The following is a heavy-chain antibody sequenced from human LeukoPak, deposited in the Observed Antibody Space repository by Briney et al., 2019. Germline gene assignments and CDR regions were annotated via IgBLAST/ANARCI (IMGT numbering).Heavy chain of an antibody. Sequence: GGSLRLSCAASGFTFSSYSMNWVRQAPGKGLEWVSAISGSGGSTYYADSVKGRLTISRDNSKNTLYLQMNSLRAEDTAVYYCAKDPSSSWFGDYFDYWGQGTLVTVSS. CDR1: GFTFSSYS. CDR2: ISGSGGST. CDR3: AKDPSSSWFGDYFDY. V-gene: IGHV3-23*01. D-gene: IGHD6-13*01. J-gene: IGHJ4*02.